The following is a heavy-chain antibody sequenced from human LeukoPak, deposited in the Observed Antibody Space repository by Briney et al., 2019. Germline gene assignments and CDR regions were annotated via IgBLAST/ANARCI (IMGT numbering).Heavy chain of an antibody. D-gene: IGHD2-21*01. CDR3: ARDRGGLIDTDTLIH. CDR2: ISAYNGNT. CDR1: GYTFTSYG. V-gene: IGHV1-18*01. Sequence: ASVKVSCKASGYTFTSYGISWVRQAPGQGLEWMGWISAYNGNTNYAQKLQGRVTMTTDTSTSTAYMELRSLRSDDTAVYYCARDRGGLIDTDTLIHWGLGTLVTVSS. J-gene: IGHJ4*02.